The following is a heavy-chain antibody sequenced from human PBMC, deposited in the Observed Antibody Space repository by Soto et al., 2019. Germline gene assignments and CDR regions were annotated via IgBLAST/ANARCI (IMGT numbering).Heavy chain of an antibody. Sequence: VQLLESGGGLVQPGESLRLSCAASGFTFTSYAMNWVRQVPGKGLEWVGVISHDGNNRYYRDSVKGRFTISRDSSENTLFLEMNSLRAEDTAVYYCARIREAAATGGAFDIWGQGSVVTVSS. CDR3: ARIREAAATGGAFDI. J-gene: IGHJ3*02. CDR1: GFTFTSYA. CDR2: ISHDGNNR. V-gene: IGHV3-30-3*01. D-gene: IGHD6-25*01.